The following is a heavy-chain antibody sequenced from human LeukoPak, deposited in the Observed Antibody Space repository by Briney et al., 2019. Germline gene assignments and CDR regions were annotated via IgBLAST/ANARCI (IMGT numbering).Heavy chain of an antibody. CDR2: ISSSGSTI. Sequence: GGSLRLSCAASGFTFSSYEMNWVRQAPGKGLEGVSYISSSGSTIYYADSVKGRFTISRDNAKNSLYLQMNSLRAEDTAVYYCARASYCSGGSCYSVSWYFDLWGRGTLVTVSS. D-gene: IGHD2-15*01. J-gene: IGHJ2*01. V-gene: IGHV3-48*03. CDR1: GFTFSSYE. CDR3: ARASYCSGGSCYSVSWYFDL.